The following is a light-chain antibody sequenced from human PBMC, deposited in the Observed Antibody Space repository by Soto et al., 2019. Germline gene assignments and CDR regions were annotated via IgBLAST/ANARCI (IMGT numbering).Light chain of an antibody. J-gene: IGLJ1*01. CDR3: CSYAGSSTYV. Sequence: QSALTQPASVSGSPGQSITISCTGTSSDVGSYNLVSWYQQHPGKAPKLMIYEVNKRPSGVSNRFSGSKSGNTASLTISGLQAEDEADYYCCSYAGSSTYVFGTGTRSPS. V-gene: IGLV2-23*02. CDR2: EVN. CDR1: SSDVGSYNL.